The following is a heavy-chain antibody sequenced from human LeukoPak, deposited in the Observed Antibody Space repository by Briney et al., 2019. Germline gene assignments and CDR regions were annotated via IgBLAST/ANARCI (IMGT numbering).Heavy chain of an antibody. Sequence: SETLSLTCTVSGGPISSYYWSWIRQPPGKGLEWIGYIYYSGSTNYNPSLKSRVTISVDTSKNQFSLKLSSVTAADTAVYYCARTCITIFGEYYYYYMDVWGKGTTVTVSS. V-gene: IGHV4-59*01. CDR3: ARTCITIFGEYYYYYMDV. D-gene: IGHD3-3*01. CDR1: GGPISSYY. CDR2: IYYSGST. J-gene: IGHJ6*03.